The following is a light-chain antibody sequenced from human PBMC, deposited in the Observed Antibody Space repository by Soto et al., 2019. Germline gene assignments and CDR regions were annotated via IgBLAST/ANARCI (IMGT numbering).Light chain of an antibody. CDR2: EVS. CDR1: STNVGTYQA. Sequence: SVLTQPASVSGSPGQSVTISCTGTSTNVGTYQAISWYQQHPGKAPKLILYEVSQRPSGVSDRFSGSKSGNTASLTISGLQAEDEADYHCCSYASSSTYVFGTGTKLTVL. J-gene: IGLJ1*01. CDR3: CSYASSSTYV. V-gene: IGLV2-23*02.